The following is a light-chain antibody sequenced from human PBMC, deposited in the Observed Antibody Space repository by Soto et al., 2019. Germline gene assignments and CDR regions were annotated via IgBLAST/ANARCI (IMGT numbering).Light chain of an antibody. J-gene: IGKJ1*01. CDR1: QSVSIL. Sequence: EIVMTQSPATLSVSPGERATLSCRASQSVSILLAWYQQKPGQAPRVLIYGTSIRASGVPERFSGSGSGTDFTLTISRLEPEDFAVYYCQQYGSSGTFGQGNKVDIK. CDR2: GTS. V-gene: IGKV3-20*01. CDR3: QQYGSSGT.